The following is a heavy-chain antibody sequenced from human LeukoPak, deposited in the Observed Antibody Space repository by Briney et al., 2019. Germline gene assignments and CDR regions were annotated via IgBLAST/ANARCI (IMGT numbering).Heavy chain of an antibody. CDR3: ARMGSSWYVGHNWFDP. CDR1: GGSISSYY. Sequence: SETLSLTCTVSGGSISSYYWSWIRRPAGKGLEWIGRIYTSGSTNYNPSLKSRVTMSVDTSKNQFSLKLSSVTAADTAVYYCARMGSSWYVGHNWFDPWGQGTLVTVSS. D-gene: IGHD6-13*01. J-gene: IGHJ5*02. CDR2: IYTSGST. V-gene: IGHV4-4*07.